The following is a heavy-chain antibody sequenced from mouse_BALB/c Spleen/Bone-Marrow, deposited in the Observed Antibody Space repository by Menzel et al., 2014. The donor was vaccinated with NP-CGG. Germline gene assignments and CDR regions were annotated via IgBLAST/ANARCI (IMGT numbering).Heavy chain of an antibody. J-gene: IGHJ3*01. D-gene: IGHD2-4*01. CDR1: GYSFTGYF. CDR3: ARSGDYDGFAY. V-gene: IGHV1-20*02. CDR2: INPYNGDT. Sequence: VQLQQSGPELAKPGASVKISCKASGYSFTGYFMNWVMQSHGKSLEWIGRINPYNGDTFYNQKFKGKATLTVDKSSSTAHMELRSLASEDSAVYYCARSGDYDGFAYRGQGTPVTVSA.